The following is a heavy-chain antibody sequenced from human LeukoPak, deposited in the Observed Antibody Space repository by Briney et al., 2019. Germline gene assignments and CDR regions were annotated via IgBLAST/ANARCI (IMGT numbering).Heavy chain of an antibody. V-gene: IGHV4-30-2*01. D-gene: IGHD1-26*01. CDR3: ARDRAGATESGFDY. Sequence: SETLSLTCTVSGGSISSGGYYWSWIRQPPGKGLEWIGYIYHSGSTYYNPSLKSRVTISVDRSKNQFSLKLSSVTAADTAVYYCARDRAGATESGFDYWGQGTLVTVSS. J-gene: IGHJ4*02. CDR2: IYHSGST. CDR1: GGSISSGGYY.